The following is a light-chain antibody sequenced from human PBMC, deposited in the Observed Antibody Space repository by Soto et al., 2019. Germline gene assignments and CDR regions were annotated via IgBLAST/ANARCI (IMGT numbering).Light chain of an antibody. CDR2: DAS. J-gene: IGKJ4*01. Sequence: TQSPSTLSGSVGDRVTITCRASQTISSNYLAWYQQRPGLAPRLLIYDASSRATGILDRFSGSGSGTDFTLTISRLEPEDFAVYYCQQYGSSPTFGGGTKVDIK. V-gene: IGKV3D-20*01. CDR3: QQYGSSPT. CDR1: QTISSNY.